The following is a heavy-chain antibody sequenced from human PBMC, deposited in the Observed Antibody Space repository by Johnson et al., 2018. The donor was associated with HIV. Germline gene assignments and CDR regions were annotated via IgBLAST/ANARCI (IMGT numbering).Heavy chain of an antibody. D-gene: IGHD1-26*01. J-gene: IGHJ3*02. CDR3: AKDFGSGIDAFDI. CDR2: ISYDGSNK. Sequence: QMQLVESGGGVVQPGRSLRLSCAASGFTFSSYGMHWVRQAPGKGLEWVAVISYDGSNKYYADSVKGRFTISRDNSKNTLYLQMNSLRAEDTAVYYCAKDFGSGIDAFDIWGQGTMVTVYS. CDR1: GFTFSSYG. V-gene: IGHV3-30*19.